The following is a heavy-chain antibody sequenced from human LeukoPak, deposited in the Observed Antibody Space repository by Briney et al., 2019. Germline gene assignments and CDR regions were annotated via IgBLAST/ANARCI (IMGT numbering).Heavy chain of an antibody. CDR1: GFTFSSYW. CDR3: ARDQLYCSGGYCYKDY. V-gene: IGHV3-74*01. D-gene: IGHD2-15*01. Sequence: GRSLRLSCEASGFTFSSYWMHWVRQTPGKGLVWVSRISEDGSSTSYADSVKGRFTISRDNAKNMLYLQLNSLRVEDTAVYYCARDQLYCSGGYCYKDYWGQGTLVTVSS. CDR2: ISEDGSST. J-gene: IGHJ4*02.